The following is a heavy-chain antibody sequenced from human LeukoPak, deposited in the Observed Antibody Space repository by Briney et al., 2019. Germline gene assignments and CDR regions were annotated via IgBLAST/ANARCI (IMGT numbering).Heavy chain of an antibody. Sequence: GESLKISCKASGFDFTVHWIAWVRQMPGKGLEWMGIIYPGDSDTRYSPSFQGQVTISADKSISTAYLQWSSLKASDTAMYYCARSDGDYVDWFDPWGQGTLVTVSS. CDR2: IYPGDSDT. CDR3: ARSDGDYVDWFDP. CDR1: GFDFTVHW. J-gene: IGHJ5*02. D-gene: IGHD4-17*01. V-gene: IGHV5-51*01.